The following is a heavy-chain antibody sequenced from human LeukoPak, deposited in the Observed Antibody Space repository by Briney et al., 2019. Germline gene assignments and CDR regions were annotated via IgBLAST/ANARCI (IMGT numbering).Heavy chain of an antibody. Sequence: VASVKVSCKASGYTFTSYGISWVRQAPGQGLEWMGWISAYNGNTNYAQKLQGRVTMTTDTSTSTAYMELRSLRSDDTAVYYCARGDLYYYGSGRNLDFGYWGQGTLVTVSS. CDR1: GYTFTSYG. CDR2: ISAYNGNT. V-gene: IGHV1-18*01. J-gene: IGHJ4*02. CDR3: ARGDLYYYGSGRNLDFGY. D-gene: IGHD3-10*01.